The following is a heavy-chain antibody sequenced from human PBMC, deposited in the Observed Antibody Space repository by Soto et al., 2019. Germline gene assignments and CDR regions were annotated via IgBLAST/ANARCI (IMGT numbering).Heavy chain of an antibody. CDR2: INAGNGNT. Sequence: QVQLVQSGAEVKKPGASVKVSCKASGDTFTSYAMHWVRQAPGQRLEWMGWINAGNGNTEYSQKFQGRVIITRDISASTAYMELSSLRSEDAAVYYCARARHWGDSSGYYSGYFDFWGQGTLVTVSS. CDR3: ARARHWGDSSGYYSGYFDF. V-gene: IGHV1-3*01. CDR1: GDTFTSYA. D-gene: IGHD3-22*01. J-gene: IGHJ4*02.